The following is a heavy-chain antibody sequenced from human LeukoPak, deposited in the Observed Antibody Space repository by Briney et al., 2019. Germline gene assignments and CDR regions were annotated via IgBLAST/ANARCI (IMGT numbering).Heavy chain of an antibody. CDR1: GFKFSDHY. D-gene: IGHD1/OR15-1a*01. Sequence: GGSLRLSCAASGFKFSDHYIDWVRQAPGKGLEWVGRSRNKASSYTTEYAASVEGRFTISRDVSESSLYLQMNSLRTEDTAVYNCGRIAINANNGMDVCGQGTTVTVSS. CDR3: GRIAINANNGMDV. V-gene: IGHV3-72*01. J-gene: IGHJ6*02. CDR2: SRNKASSYTT.